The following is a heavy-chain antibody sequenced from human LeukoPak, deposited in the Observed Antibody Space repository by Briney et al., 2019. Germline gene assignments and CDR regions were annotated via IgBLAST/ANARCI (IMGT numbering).Heavy chain of an antibody. CDR3: ARSLSTYYYDSSGYRNWFDP. CDR1: GFTFSSYG. J-gene: IGHJ5*02. V-gene: IGHV3-30*02. Sequence: GGSLRLSCAASGFTFSSYGMHWVRQAPGKGLEWVAFIRYDGSNKYYADSVKGRFTISRDNSKNTLYLQMNSLRAEDTAVYYCARSLSTYYYDSSGYRNWFDPWGQGTLVTVSS. D-gene: IGHD3-22*01. CDR2: IRYDGSNK.